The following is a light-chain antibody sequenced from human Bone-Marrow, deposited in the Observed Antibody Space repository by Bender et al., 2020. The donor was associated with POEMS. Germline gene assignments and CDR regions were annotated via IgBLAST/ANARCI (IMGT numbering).Light chain of an antibody. CDR1: SSNIGENY. CDR3: GPWDSSMSAWV. CDR2: DNR. Sequence: QSVLTHPPSASGTPGQRVTISCSGSSSNIGENYVSWYQQVPGTAPTLLIYDNRKRPSAIPDRFSGSKSDTSATLGIDGLQTGDEADYYCGPWDSSMSAWVFGGGTKLTVL. J-gene: IGLJ3*02. V-gene: IGLV1-51*01.